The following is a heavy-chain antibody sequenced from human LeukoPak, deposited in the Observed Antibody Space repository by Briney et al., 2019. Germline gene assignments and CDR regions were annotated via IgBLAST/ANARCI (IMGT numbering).Heavy chain of an antibody. CDR1: GGTFSGYA. CDR2: IIPIFGTA. CDR3: ASEGGLRIVVVPEAFDI. V-gene: IGHV1-69*01. D-gene: IGHD3-22*01. J-gene: IGHJ3*02. Sequence: GSSVKVSCKASGGTFSGYAISWVRQAPGQGLEWMGGIIPIFGTANYAQKFQGRVTITADESTSTAYMELSSLRSEDTAVYYCASEGGLRIVVVPEAFDIWGQGTMVTVSS.